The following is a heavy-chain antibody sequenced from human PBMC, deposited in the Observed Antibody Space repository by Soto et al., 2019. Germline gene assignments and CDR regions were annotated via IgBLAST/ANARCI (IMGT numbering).Heavy chain of an antibody. CDR3: AKATGGYSYGSRHCYGMDV. CDR1: GFTFSSYA. V-gene: IGHV3-23*01. Sequence: EVQLLESGGGLVQPGGSLRLSCAASGFTFSSYAMSWVRQAPGKGLEWVSAISGSGGSTYYADSVKGRFTISRDNSKNTLYLQMNSRRAEDTAVYYCAKATGGYSYGSRHCYGMDVWGQGTTVTVSS. D-gene: IGHD5-18*01. CDR2: ISGSGGST. J-gene: IGHJ6*02.